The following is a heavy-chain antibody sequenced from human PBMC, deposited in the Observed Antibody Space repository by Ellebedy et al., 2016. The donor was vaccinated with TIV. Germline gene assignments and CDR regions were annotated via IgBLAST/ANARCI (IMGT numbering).Heavy chain of an antibody. Sequence: AASVKVSCKASGGTFSSYGISGVRQAPGQGLEWMGGIIPILGKANYAQKFQGRVTITADESTYTAYMELSSLRSEDTAVYYCARVGNYYGGNPSYYFDYWGQGTLVTVSS. V-gene: IGHV1-69*10. J-gene: IGHJ4*02. CDR2: IIPILGKA. CDR3: ARVGNYYGGNPSYYFDY. CDR1: GGTFSSYG. D-gene: IGHD4-23*01.